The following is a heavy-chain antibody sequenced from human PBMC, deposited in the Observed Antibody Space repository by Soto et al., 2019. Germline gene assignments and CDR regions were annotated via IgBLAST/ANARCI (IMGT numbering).Heavy chain of an antibody. D-gene: IGHD6-13*01. Sequence: TETLYLTCTVSGGSISSSSYYWGWIRQPPGKGLEWIGSIYYSGSTYYNPSLKSRVTISVDTSKNQFSLKLSSVTAADTAVYYCASRYSSSWYGYYYYGMDVWGQGTTVT. V-gene: IGHV4-39*01. J-gene: IGHJ6*02. CDR1: GGSISSSSYY. CDR3: ASRYSSSWYGYYYYGMDV. CDR2: IYYSGST.